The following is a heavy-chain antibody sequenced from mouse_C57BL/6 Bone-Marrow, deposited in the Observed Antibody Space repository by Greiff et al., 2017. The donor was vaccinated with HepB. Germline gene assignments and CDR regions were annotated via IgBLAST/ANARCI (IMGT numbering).Heavy chain of an antibody. CDR2: ISSGGSYT. CDR1: GFTFSSYG. Sequence: EVQLVESGGDLVKPGGSLKLSCAASGFTFSSYGMSWVRQTPDKRLEWVATISSGGSYTYYPDSVKGRFTISRDNAKNTLYLQMSSLKSEDTAMYYCARGGLLWGFDYWGQGTTLTVSS. J-gene: IGHJ2*01. V-gene: IGHV5-6*01. CDR3: ARGGLLWGFDY. D-gene: IGHD2-1*01.